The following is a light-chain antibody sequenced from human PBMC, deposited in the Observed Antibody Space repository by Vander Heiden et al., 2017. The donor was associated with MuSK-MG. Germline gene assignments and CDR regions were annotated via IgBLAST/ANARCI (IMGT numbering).Light chain of an antibody. CDR2: FGS. CDR1: QSLLHSNGYNY. Sequence: DIVMTRSPLSLPVTPGGPAAISRRSSQSLLHSNGYNYLDCYLEKPGQSPQLLIYFGSSRASGVPDRFSGSGSGTDFTLRISRVEAEDVGVYYCMQALQTSALTFGGGTKVEIK. J-gene: IGKJ4*01. V-gene: IGKV2-28*01. CDR3: MQALQTSALT.